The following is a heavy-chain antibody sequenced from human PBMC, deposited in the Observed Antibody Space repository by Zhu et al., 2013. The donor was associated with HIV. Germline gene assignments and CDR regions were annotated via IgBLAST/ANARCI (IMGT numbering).Heavy chain of an antibody. CDR1: GGSISSYY. CDR3: ARANGDYVSLYYFDY. V-gene: IGHV4-59*01. D-gene: IGHD4-17*01. J-gene: IGHJ4*02. CDR2: IYYSGST. Sequence: QVQLQESGPGLVKPSETLSLTCTVSGGSISSYYWSWIRQPPGKGLEWIGYIYYSGSTNYNPSLKSRVTISVDTSKNQFSLKLSSVTAADTAVYYCARANGDYVSLYYFDYWGQGTLVTVSS.